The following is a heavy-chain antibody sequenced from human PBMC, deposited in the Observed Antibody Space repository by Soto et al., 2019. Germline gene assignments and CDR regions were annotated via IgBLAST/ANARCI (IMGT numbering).Heavy chain of an antibody. CDR1: GYTFTRYD. V-gene: IGHV1-8*01. D-gene: IGHD3-3*01. Sequence: ASMKVSCKASGYTFTRYDINWVRQATGQGLEWMGWMNPNSGNTGYAQKFQGRGTMTRNTSTSTAYMELSSLRSEDTAVYYCARGHYDFWSGYYFDIWGQGTMVTVSS. CDR2: MNPNSGNT. CDR3: ARGHYDFWSGYYFDI. J-gene: IGHJ3*02.